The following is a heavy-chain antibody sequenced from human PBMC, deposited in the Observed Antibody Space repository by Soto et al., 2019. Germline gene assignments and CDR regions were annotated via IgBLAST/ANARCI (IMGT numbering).Heavy chain of an antibody. Sequence: ASVKVSCKASGGTFSSYTISLVRQAPVQVLELIVRIIPILCIVNYSQKFQGRFTITSYKSTITFYIELISLISDDTAVYYCARGEPTKLQHWGQGTLDTVSS. D-gene: IGHD1-26*01. CDR2: IIPILCIV. J-gene: IGHJ1*01. CDR3: ARGEPTKLQH. V-gene: IGHV1-69*02. CDR1: GGTFSSYT.